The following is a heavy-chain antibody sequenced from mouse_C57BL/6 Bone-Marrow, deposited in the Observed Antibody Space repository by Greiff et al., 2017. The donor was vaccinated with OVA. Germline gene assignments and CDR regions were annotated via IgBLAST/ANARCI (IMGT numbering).Heavy chain of an antibody. CDR2: INPSSGYT. CDR3: ARRLDYGSRYYAMDY. CDR1: GYTFTSYT. J-gene: IGHJ4*01. Sequence: QVHVKQSGAELARPGASVKMSCKASGYTFTSYTMHWVKQRPGQGLEWIGYINPSSGYTKYNQKFKDKATLTADKSSSTAYMQLSSLTSEDSAVYYCARRLDYGSRYYAMDYWGQGTSVTVSS. V-gene: IGHV1-4*01. D-gene: IGHD1-1*01.